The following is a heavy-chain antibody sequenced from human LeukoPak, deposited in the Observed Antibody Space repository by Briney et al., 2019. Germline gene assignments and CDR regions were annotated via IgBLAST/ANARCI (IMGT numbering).Heavy chain of an antibody. Sequence: SETLSLTCAVYGGSFSGYYCSWLRQPPGEGLEWIGEIHHSGSTSYNPSLKSRVTISVDTSKNQFSLKLSSVTAADTAVYYCARRGGWLAPFDYWGQGTLVTVSS. D-gene: IGHD6-19*01. CDR3: ARRGGWLAPFDY. CDR2: IHHSGST. CDR1: GGSFSGYY. V-gene: IGHV4-34*01. J-gene: IGHJ4*02.